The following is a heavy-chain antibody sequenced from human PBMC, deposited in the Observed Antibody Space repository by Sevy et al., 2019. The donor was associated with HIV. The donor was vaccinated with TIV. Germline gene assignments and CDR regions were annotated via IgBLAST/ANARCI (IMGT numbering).Heavy chain of an antibody. V-gene: IGHV3-7*03. Sequence: GGSLRLSCAASGFTFSSYWMSWVRQAPGKGLEWVANIKQDGSEKYYGDSVKGRFTISRDNAKNSLYLQMNSLRAEDTAVYYCARDRGGLRLGELSFIVWGQGTLVTVSS. D-gene: IGHD3-16*02. J-gene: IGHJ4*02. CDR1: GFTFSSYW. CDR3: ARDRGGLRLGELSFIV. CDR2: IKQDGSEK.